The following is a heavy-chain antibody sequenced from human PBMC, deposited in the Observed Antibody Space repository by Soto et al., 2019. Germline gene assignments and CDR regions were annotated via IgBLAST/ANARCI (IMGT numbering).Heavy chain of an antibody. CDR2: ISAYNGNT. CDR1: CYTFTSYG. J-gene: IGHJ6*02. CDR3: VRQAAPYGMDV. D-gene: IGHD6-25*01. V-gene: IGHV1-18*01. Sequence: GASVKVSCKASCYTFTSYGISLLRQDPGQGLEWMGLISAYNGNTNYAQKLQGRVTMTTDTSTSTAYMELRSLRSDDTAVYYCVRQAAPYGMDVWGQGTTVTVSS.